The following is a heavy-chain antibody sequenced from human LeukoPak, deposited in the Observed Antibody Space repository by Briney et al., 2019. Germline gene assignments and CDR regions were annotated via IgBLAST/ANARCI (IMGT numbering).Heavy chain of an antibody. J-gene: IGHJ6*04. Sequence: PGGSLRLSCAASGFTFSDNWMTWVRQAPGKGLEWVANINQDGGGGYYVDSVQGRFIISRDNAQNSVHLQMNSLRAEDTAVYYCATRYCSIAACRASSYKCMDDWGKGTTVIVSS. V-gene: IGHV3-7*01. CDR3: ATRYCSIAACRASSYKCMDD. CDR1: GFTFSDNW. CDR2: INQDGGGG. D-gene: IGHD2-2*01.